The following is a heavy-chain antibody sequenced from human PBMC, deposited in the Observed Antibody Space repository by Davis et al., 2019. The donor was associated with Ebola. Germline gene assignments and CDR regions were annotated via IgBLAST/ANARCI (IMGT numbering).Heavy chain of an antibody. CDR2: IYPGDSDT. J-gene: IGHJ4*02. V-gene: IGHV5-51*01. Sequence: GESLKISCKGSGYSFTSYWIGWVRQMPGKGLEWMGIIYPGDSDTRYSPSFQGQVTISVDKSFTTAHLQWSSLKASDTAIYYCARRAATAYFDSWGQGTLVTVSS. D-gene: IGHD6-25*01. CDR1: GYSFTSYW. CDR3: ARRAATAYFDS.